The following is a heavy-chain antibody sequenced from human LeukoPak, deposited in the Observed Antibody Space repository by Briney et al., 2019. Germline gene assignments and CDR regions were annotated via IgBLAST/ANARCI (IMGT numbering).Heavy chain of an antibody. CDR3: ARGYYDTGGYYRFDS. V-gene: IGHV4-31*03. CDR2: IYYSGST. D-gene: IGHD3-22*01. CDR1: GGSISSGGYY. Sequence: SETLSLTCTVSGGSISSGGYYWSWIRQHPGKGLEWIGYIYYSGSTYYNPSLKSRVTISVDTSKNQFSLDVTSVTAADTAVYYCARGYYDTGGYYRFDSWGQGTLVTVSS. J-gene: IGHJ4*02.